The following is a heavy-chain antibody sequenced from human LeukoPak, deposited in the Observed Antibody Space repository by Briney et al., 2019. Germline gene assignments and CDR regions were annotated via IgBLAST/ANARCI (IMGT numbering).Heavy chain of an antibody. CDR1: GGSISSYY. CDR2: IYYSGST. V-gene: IGHV4-59*01. J-gene: IGHJ2*01. D-gene: IGHD2-8*01. CDR3: ARDGGCTNGVCYYRYFDL. Sequence: SETLSLTCTISGGSISSYYWSWIRQPPGKGLEWIGYIYYSGSTNYNPSLKSRVTISVDTSKNQFSLKLSSATAADTAVYYCARDGGCTNGVCYYRYFDLWGRGTLVTVSS.